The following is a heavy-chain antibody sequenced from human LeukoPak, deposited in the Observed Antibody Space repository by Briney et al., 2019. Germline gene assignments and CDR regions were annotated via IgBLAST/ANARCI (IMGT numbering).Heavy chain of an antibody. CDR1: GYSFTSYW. CDR2: IYPGDSDT. CDR3: ARGVDYYDSSGQFDY. V-gene: IGHV5-51*01. D-gene: IGHD3-22*01. Sequence: GESLKISCKGSGYSFTSYWIGWVRQMPGKGLEWMGIIYPGDSDTRYSPSFQGQVTISADKSTSTAYLQWSSLKASDTAMYYCARGVDYYDSSGQFDYWGQGTLATVSS. J-gene: IGHJ4*02.